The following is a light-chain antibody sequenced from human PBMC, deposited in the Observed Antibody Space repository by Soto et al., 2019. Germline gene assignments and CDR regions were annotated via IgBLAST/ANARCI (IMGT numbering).Light chain of an antibody. J-gene: IGLJ2*01. V-gene: IGLV2-8*01. Sequence: QSALTQPPSASGSPGQSVTISCTGTSSDVGGYNYVSWYQQHPGKAPKLMIYEVSKRPSGVPDRFSGSKSGNTASLTVSGLQAEDEAGYYCSSYAGSNAVVFGGGTKVTVL. CDR3: SSYAGSNAVV. CDR1: SSDVGGYNY. CDR2: EVS.